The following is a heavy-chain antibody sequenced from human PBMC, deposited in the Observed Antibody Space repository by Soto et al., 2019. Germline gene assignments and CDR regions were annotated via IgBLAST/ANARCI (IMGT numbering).Heavy chain of an antibody. J-gene: IGHJ4*01. V-gene: IGHV4-61*08. CDR1: GGSVRRGVYY. CDR3: ASHYGSGTYYNFDY. D-gene: IGHD3-10*01. Sequence: PSETLSLTCTVSGGSVRRGVYYWTWIRQPPGKGLEWIGYINHSGSTNYNPSLQSRVTISLDTSKNQFSLKLSSVTAADTAVYYCASHYGSGTYYNFDYWGQGTLVTHSS. CDR2: INHSGST.